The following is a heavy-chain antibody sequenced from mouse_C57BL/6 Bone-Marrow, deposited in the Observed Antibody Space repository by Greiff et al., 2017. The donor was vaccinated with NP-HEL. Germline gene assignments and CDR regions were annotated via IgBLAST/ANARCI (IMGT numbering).Heavy chain of an antibody. CDR1: GYAFSSSW. CDR3: AREGWLLDY. V-gene: IGHV1-82*01. Sequence: QVQLQQSGPELVKPGASVKISCKASGYAFSSSWMNWVKQRPGKGLEWIGRIYPGDGDTNYNGKFKGKATLTADKSSSTAYMQLSILTSEDAAVYFCAREGWLLDYWGQGTTLTVSS. CDR2: IYPGDGDT. J-gene: IGHJ2*01. D-gene: IGHD2-3*01.